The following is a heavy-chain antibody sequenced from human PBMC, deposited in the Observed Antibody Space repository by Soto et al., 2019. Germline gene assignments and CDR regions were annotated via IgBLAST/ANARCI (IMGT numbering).Heavy chain of an antibody. Sequence: GGSLRLSCAASGFTFSDHYMDWVRQAPGKGLEWVGRTRNKANSYTTEYAASVKGRFTISRDDSKNSLYLQMNSLKTEDTAVYYCARVGVYGSDYYYYGMDVWGQGTTVTVSS. D-gene: IGHD3-16*01. J-gene: IGHJ6*02. CDR1: GFTFSDHY. CDR2: TRNKANSYTT. V-gene: IGHV3-72*01. CDR3: ARVGVYGSDYYYYGMDV.